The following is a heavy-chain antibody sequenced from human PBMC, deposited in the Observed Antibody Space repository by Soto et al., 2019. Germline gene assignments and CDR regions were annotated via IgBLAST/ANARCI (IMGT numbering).Heavy chain of an antibody. V-gene: IGHV1-3*01. J-gene: IGHJ4*02. Sequence: ASVKVSCKASGYTFTSYAMHWVRQAPGQRLEWMGWINAGNGNTNYAQKLQGRVTMTTDTSTSTAYMELRSLRSDDTAVYYCARVPDIVVVPAALRLFDYWGQGTLVTVSS. CDR1: GYTFTSYA. CDR2: INAGNGNT. CDR3: ARVPDIVVVPAALRLFDY. D-gene: IGHD2-2*01.